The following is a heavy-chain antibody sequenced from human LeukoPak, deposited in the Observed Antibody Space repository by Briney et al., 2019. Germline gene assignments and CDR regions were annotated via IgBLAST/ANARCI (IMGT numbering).Heavy chain of an antibody. J-gene: IGHJ4*02. CDR3: ARLFPSGSFLDY. Sequence: SETLSLTCTVPGGSISSSSYYWGWIRHPPGKGLEWIGSIYYSGSTYYNPSLKSRVTISVDTSKNQFSLKLSSVIAAETAVYYCARLFPSGSFLDYWGQGTLVSVSS. D-gene: IGHD1-26*01. CDR1: GGSISSSSYY. V-gene: IGHV4-39*01. CDR2: IYYSGST.